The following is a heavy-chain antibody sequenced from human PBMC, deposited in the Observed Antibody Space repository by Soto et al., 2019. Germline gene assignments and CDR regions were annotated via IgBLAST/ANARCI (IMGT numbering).Heavy chain of an antibody. D-gene: IGHD3-22*01. CDR3: AKALGGVITPYFDY. J-gene: IGHJ4*02. CDR1: GFTFDDYA. CDR2: ISWNSGSI. V-gene: IGHV3-9*01. Sequence: VQLVESGGGLVQPGRSLRLSCAASGFTFDDYAMHWVRQAPGKGLEWVSGISWNSGSIGYADSVKGRFTISRDNAKNSLYLQMNSLRAEDTALYYCAKALGGVITPYFDYWGQGTLVTVSS.